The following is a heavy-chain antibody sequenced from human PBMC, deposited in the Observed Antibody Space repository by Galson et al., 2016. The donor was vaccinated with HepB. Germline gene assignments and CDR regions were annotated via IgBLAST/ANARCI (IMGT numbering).Heavy chain of an antibody. J-gene: IGHJ6*04. V-gene: IGHV3-33*06. CDR2: IWYDGSNK. D-gene: IGHD3-10*01. CDR1: GFAFSSYG. CDR3: AKIGSEYGMDV. Sequence: SLRLSCAASGFAFSSYGMHWVRQAPGKGLDWVAVIWYDGSNKYYADSVKGRFTISRDNSKNTLYLRMNSLRAEDTAVYYCAKIGSEYGMDVWGKGTTVTVSS.